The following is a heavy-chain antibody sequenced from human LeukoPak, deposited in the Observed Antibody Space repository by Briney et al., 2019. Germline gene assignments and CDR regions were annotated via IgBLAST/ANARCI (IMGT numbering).Heavy chain of an antibody. CDR2: IIPILGIA. CDR3: ASKCSSTSCSTNYYYGMDV. Sequence: ASVKVSCKASGYTFTGYYMHWVRQAPGQGLEWMGRIIPILGIANYAQKFQGRVTITADKSTSTAYMELSSLRSEDTAVYYCASKCSSTSCSTNYYYGMDVWGQGTTVTVSS. V-gene: IGHV1-69*02. CDR1: GYTFTGYY. D-gene: IGHD2-2*01. J-gene: IGHJ6*02.